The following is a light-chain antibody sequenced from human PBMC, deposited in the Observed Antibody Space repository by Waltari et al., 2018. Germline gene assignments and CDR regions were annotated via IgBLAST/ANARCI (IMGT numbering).Light chain of an antibody. CDR1: QSVSSN. CDR3: QQYNNWPWGT. Sequence: EIVMTQSPATLSVSPGERATLSCRASQSVSSNLAWYQQKPGQAPRLLIYGASTRATGSPARFSGSGSGTEFTLTISSLQSEDFAVYYCQQYNNWPWGTFGGGTKVEIK. CDR2: GAS. J-gene: IGKJ4*01. V-gene: IGKV3-15*01.